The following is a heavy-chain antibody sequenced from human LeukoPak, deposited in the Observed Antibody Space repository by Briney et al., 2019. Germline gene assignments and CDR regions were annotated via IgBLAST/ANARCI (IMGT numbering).Heavy chain of an antibody. D-gene: IGHD3-9*01. CDR2: ISGSGGST. CDR3: EKQSAYDILTSFDY. CDR1: GFTFSSYA. Sequence: PGGSLRLSCAASGFTFSSYAMSWVRQAPGKGLEWLSAISGSGGSTYYADSVKGRFTISRDNSKNTLYLQMNSLRAEDTAVYYCEKQSAYDILTSFDYWGQGTLVTVSS. J-gene: IGHJ4*02. V-gene: IGHV3-23*01.